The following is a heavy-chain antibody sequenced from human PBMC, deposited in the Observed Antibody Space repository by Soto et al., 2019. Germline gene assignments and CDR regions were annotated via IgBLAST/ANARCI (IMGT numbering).Heavy chain of an antibody. D-gene: IGHD2-15*01. CDR2: MWYDGSYK. Sequence: PGGSLRLSCAASGFTFSSYVMHWVRQAPGKGLEWVAVMWYDGSYKYYADSVKGRFTISRDNSKNTLYLQMNSLRAEDTAVYYCARATYCSGGSCYSGVSDYWGQGTLVTVSS. J-gene: IGHJ4*02. CDR1: GFTFSSYV. CDR3: ARATYCSGGSCYSGVSDY. V-gene: IGHV3-33*01.